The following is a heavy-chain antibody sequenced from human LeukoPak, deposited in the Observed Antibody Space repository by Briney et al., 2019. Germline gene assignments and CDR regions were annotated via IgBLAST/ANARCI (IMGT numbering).Heavy chain of an antibody. CDR3: ARGGDY. CDR2: INHSGST. J-gene: IGHJ4*02. Sequence: SETLSLTCSVYGGSFSGYYWSWVRQPPGQGLEWIGEINHSGSTNYNPSLKSRVTISVDTSKNQFSLKLSAGTAADTAVYDCARGGDYWGQGTLVTVSS. V-gene: IGHV4-34*01. CDR1: GGSFSGYY.